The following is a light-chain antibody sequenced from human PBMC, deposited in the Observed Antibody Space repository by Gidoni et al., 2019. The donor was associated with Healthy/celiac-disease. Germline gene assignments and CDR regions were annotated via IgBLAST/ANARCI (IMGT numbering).Light chain of an antibody. V-gene: IGLV2-23*01. J-gene: IGLJ2*01. CDR3: CSYAGSSNVV. CDR2: KGS. Sequence: QSALTQPASVSASPGQSITISCPGTSSAVGSYNHVSWYQQHPGKAPKRMIYKGSKRPSGVANRFSGSKSGNTASLTISGRQAEDGADYYCCSYAGSSNVVFGGGTKLTVL. CDR1: SSAVGSYNH.